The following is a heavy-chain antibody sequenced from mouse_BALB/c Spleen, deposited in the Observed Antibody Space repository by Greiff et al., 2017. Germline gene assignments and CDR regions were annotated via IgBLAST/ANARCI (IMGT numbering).Heavy chain of an antibody. Sequence: QLQESGPELVKPGASVKMSCKASGYTFTSYVMHWVKQKPGQGLEWIGYINPYNDGTKYNEKFKGKATLTSYKSSSTAYMELSSLTSEDSAVYYCARDRGSSYLYAMDYWGQGTSVTVSS. CDR2: INPYNDGT. V-gene: IGHV1-14*01. CDR1: GYTFTSYV. J-gene: IGHJ4*01. CDR3: ARDRGSSYLYAMDY. D-gene: IGHD1-1*01.